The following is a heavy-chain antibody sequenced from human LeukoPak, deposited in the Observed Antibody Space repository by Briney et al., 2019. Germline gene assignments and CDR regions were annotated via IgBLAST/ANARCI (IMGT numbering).Heavy chain of an antibody. J-gene: IGHJ4*02. CDR2: IYYSGST. CDR3: ASSAYGDLPD. Sequence: SETLSLTCTVSGGSISSSSYYWGWIRQPPGKGLEWIGSIYYSGSTYYDPSLKSRVTISVDTSKNQFSLKLSSVTAADTAVYYCASSAYGDLPDWGQGTLVTVSS. CDR1: GGSISSSSYY. V-gene: IGHV4-39*07. D-gene: IGHD4-17*01.